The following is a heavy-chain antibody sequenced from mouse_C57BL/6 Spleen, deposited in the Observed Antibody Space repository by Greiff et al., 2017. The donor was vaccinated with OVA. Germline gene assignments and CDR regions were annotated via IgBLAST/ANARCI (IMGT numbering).Heavy chain of an antibody. V-gene: IGHV1-39*01. CDR1: GYSFTDYN. Sequence: EVKLQESGPELVKPGASVKISCKASGYSFTDYNMNWVKQSNGKSLEWIGVINPNYGTTSYNQKFKGKATLTVDQSSSTAYMQLNSLTSEDSAVYYCARGNDYDGTFYAMDYWGQGTSVTVSS. CDR3: ARGNDYDGTFYAMDY. D-gene: IGHD2-4*01. CDR2: INPNYGTT. J-gene: IGHJ4*01.